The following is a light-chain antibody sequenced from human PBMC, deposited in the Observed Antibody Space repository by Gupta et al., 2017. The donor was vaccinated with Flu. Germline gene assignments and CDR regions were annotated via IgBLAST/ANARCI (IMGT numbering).Light chain of an antibody. CDR3: TQALQGPRT. CDR1: QGRRHSNGYNY. Sequence: VTTGAAAYISCRASQGRRHSNGYNYLDWYPQKPGQTPQLLIYLGSNRAYGVPDRFSGSGSGTDFTLTISRVEAEDVGVYYCTQALQGPRTFGPGTEVDIK. CDR2: LGS. J-gene: IGKJ3*01. V-gene: IGKV2-28*01.